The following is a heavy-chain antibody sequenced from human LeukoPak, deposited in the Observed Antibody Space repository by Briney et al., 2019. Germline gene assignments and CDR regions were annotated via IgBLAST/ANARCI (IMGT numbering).Heavy chain of an antibody. CDR2: ISGDGRDI. CDR1: GFTFSSDW. CDR3: TRGVNAFDI. D-gene: IGHD3-16*01. J-gene: IGHJ3*02. Sequence: GGSLRLSCAASGFTFSSDWMHWVRQAPGKGLVWVTGISGDGRDIWYADSVKGRFTISRDSAKNTLYLQMNSVRVEDTAVYFCTRGVNAFDIWGQGTTVTVSS. V-gene: IGHV3-74*01.